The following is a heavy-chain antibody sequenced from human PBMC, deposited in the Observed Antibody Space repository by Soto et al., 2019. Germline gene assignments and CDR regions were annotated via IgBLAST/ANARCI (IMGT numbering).Heavy chain of an antibody. CDR1: GGSFSGYY. V-gene: IGHV4-34*01. CDR2: SNHVGNT. D-gene: IGHD5-18*01. CDR3: ARVLIAGVTTD. J-gene: IGHJ4*02. Sequence: QVQLQQWGAGLLKPSETLSLTCAVYGGSFSGYYWSWIRQPPGKGLEWIGESNHVGNTNYNPSLKGRVTLAVAPSKTRFSRRLSCVTAADTAVYYCARVLIAGVTTDWGQGTLVLVSS.